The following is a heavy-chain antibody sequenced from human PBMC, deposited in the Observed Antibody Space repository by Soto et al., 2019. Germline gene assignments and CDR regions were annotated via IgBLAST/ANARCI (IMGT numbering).Heavy chain of an antibody. CDR3: AHPRGYGVFDAYDF. CDR1: GFTFSTYA. D-gene: IGHD4-17*01. CDR2: ISASSAET. V-gene: IGHV3-23*01. J-gene: IGHJ3*01. Sequence: GGSLRLSCAASGFTFSTYAMSWVRQAPGKGLEWVSAISASSAETYYADSLRGRFTISRDNSINTLYLHMNSLRTEDTAVYYCAHPRGYGVFDAYDFWGQGALVTV.